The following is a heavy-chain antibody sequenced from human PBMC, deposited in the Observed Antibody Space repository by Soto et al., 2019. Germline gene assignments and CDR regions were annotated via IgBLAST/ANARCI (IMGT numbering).Heavy chain of an antibody. D-gene: IGHD2-15*01. CDR1: GGSISSFNYF. CDR2: LYYSGNT. Sequence: QLQLQESGPGLVKPSETLCVTCTVSGGSISSFNYFWGWIRQPPGKGLEWIGSLYYSGNTYYNPSRQSRVTISVDTSKKQCTLTLRSVTASDTDVYYCARGGGSTFNWFDLWGQGTPVTVSP. J-gene: IGHJ5*02. V-gene: IGHV4-39*01. CDR3: ARGGGSTFNWFDL.